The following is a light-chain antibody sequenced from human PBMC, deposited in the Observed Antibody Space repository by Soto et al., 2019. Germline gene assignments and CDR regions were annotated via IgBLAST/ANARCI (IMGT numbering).Light chain of an antibody. V-gene: IGKV1-33*01. Sequence: DIQMSQSPSSLSASVGDRVTITCQASQDITTYLNWYQQKAGKAPKLLIYDASNLETGAPSRFSGSGSGTDFTFTINSLQPEDVATYYCQQYDNLPRTFGPGTKVDIK. CDR2: DAS. CDR1: QDITTY. J-gene: IGKJ3*01. CDR3: QQYDNLPRT.